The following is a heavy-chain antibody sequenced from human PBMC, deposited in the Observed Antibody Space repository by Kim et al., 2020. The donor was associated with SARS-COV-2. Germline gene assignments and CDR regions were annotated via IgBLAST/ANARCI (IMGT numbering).Heavy chain of an antibody. CDR2: ISGSGGST. V-gene: IGHV3-23*01. CDR3: AKDPVGGMITFGGVIAGFDY. D-gene: IGHD3-16*02. Sequence: GGSLRLSCAASGFTFSSYAMSWVRQAPGKGLEWVSAISGSGGSTYYADSVKGRFTISRDNSKNTLYLQMNSLRAEDTAVYYCAKDPVGGMITFGGVIAGFDYWGQGTLVTVSS. J-gene: IGHJ4*02. CDR1: GFTFSSYA.